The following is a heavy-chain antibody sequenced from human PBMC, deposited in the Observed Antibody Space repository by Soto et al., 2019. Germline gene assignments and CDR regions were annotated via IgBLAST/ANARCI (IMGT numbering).Heavy chain of an antibody. CDR3: TKDRDYHATTIGY. Sequence: GGSLRLSCAASGFTFSSYAMHWVRQAPGKGLQWLAMTSYDGINTYYADSVKGRFTISRDNSKNMLYLQMNSLRAEDTAVYFCTKDRDYHATTIGYWGQGTLVTGSS. D-gene: IGHD1-1*01. J-gene: IGHJ4*02. CDR1: GFTFSSYA. CDR2: TSYDGINT. V-gene: IGHV3-30*18.